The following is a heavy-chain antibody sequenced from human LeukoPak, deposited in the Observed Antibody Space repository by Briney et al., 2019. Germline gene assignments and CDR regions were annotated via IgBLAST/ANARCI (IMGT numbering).Heavy chain of an antibody. CDR3: ARETYTSWAFDI. CDR1: GFTFSIYA. D-gene: IGHD4-11*01. CDR2: ISSSADYV. Sequence: GGSLRLSCAASGFTFSIYAINWVRQVPGKGLEWVSSISSSADYVHYADSVKGRFTISRDNAKNSVSLHMSNLRAEDAAVYYCARETYTSWAFDIWGQGTMVTVSS. J-gene: IGHJ3*02. V-gene: IGHV3-21*01.